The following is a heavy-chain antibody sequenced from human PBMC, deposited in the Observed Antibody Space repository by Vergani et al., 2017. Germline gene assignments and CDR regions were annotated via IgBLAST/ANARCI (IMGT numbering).Heavy chain of an antibody. V-gene: IGHV4-34*09. CDR2: INHSGST. CDR3: ARGRYCSSTSCYTTNYYYMDV. Sequence: QVQLQESGPGLVKASQTLSLTCSVYGGSFSGYYWSWIRQPPGKGLEWIGEINHSGSTNYNPSLKSRVTISVDTSKNQFSLKLSSVTAADTAVYYCARGRYCSSTSCYTTNYYYMDVWGKGTTVTVSS. D-gene: IGHD2-2*02. J-gene: IGHJ6*03. CDR1: GGSFSGYY.